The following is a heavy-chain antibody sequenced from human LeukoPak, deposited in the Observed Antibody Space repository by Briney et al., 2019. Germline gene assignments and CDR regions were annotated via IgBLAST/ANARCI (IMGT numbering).Heavy chain of an antibody. Sequence: PSETLSLTCTVSGGSISSSSYYWGWIRQPPGKGLEWIGEINHSGSTNYNPSLKSRVTISVDTSKNQFSLKLSSVTAADTAVYYCARGRDYGSFDYWGQGTLVTVSS. CDR2: INHSGST. CDR1: GGSISSSSYY. D-gene: IGHD4-17*01. J-gene: IGHJ4*02. CDR3: ARGRDYGSFDY. V-gene: IGHV4-39*07.